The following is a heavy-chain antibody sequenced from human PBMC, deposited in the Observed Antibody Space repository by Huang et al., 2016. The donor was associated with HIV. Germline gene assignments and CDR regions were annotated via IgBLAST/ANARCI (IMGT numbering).Heavy chain of an antibody. D-gene: IGHD5-18*01. J-gene: IGHJ6*03. CDR1: GGSISSYN. Sequence: VQLQESGPGLVKPSETLSLTCSVSGGSISSYNWNWIRQPPGKGVEWIGSVSGAGRTNSNPALKRRITISVATSKNEFSLKLRSATAADTAVYYCARWMDSYGLKYYYYMDVWGRGTTVTVSS. V-gene: IGHV4-59*13. CDR3: ARWMDSYGLKYYYYMDV. CDR2: VSGAGRT.